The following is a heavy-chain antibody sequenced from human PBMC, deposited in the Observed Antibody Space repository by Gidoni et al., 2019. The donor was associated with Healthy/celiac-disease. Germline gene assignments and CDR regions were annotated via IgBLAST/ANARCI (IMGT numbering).Heavy chain of an antibody. CDR2: ISYDGSKK. V-gene: IGHV3-30*18. D-gene: IGHD1-26*01. CDR1: GFTFSSYG. CDR3: AKGQSYSGSYYAFDI. Sequence: QVQLVESGGGVVQPGRSLRLSCAASGFTFSSYGMHWVRQAPGKGLGWVAVISYDGSKKYYADSVKGRFTISRDNSKNTLYLQMNSLRAEDTAVYYCAKGQSYSGSYYAFDIWGQGTMVTVSS. J-gene: IGHJ3*02.